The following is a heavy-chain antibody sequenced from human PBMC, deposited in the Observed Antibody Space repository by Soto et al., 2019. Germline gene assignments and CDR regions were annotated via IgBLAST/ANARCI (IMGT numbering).Heavy chain of an antibody. CDR2: INPNSGGT. CDR3: ARAIAARPDLTFDY. CDR1: GYTFTGYY. Sequence: SVKVSCKASGYTFTGYYMHWVRQAPVQGLEWMGWINPNSGGTNYAQKFQGRVTMTRDTSISTAYMELSRLRSDDTAVYYCARAIAARPDLTFDYWGQGTLVTVSS. J-gene: IGHJ4*02. V-gene: IGHV1-2*02. D-gene: IGHD6-6*01.